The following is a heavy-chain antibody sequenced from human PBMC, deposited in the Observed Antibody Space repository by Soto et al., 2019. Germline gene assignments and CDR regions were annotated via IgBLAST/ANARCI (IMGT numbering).Heavy chain of an antibody. CDR3: ASETAHRLGP. Sequence: QVQLVQSGAEVKKPGASVKVSCKASGYTFTSYDINWVRQATGQGLEWMVWMNPNSGNTGYAQKFQGRVTMTRNTSMRTAYMELSSLRAEDPAVYYCASETAHRLGPRGQGSTVTVSS. CDR2: MNPNSGNT. V-gene: IGHV1-8*01. J-gene: IGHJ5*02. D-gene: IGHD5-18*01. CDR1: GYTFTSYD.